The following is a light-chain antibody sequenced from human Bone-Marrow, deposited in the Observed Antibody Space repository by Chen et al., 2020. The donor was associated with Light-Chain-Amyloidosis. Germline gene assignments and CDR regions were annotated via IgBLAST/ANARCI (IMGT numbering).Light chain of an antibody. CDR2: EVT. CDR3: SSYTITNTRV. V-gene: IGLV2-14*01. Sequence: QSALTQPASVSGSPGQSITISCTGTSSDVGGDNHVSWYQQHPDKATKLMMYEVTNRPSWVPDRFSGSKSDNTASLTISGLQTEDEADYFCSSYTITNTRVFGSGTRVTVL. CDR1: SSDVGGDNH. J-gene: IGLJ1*01.